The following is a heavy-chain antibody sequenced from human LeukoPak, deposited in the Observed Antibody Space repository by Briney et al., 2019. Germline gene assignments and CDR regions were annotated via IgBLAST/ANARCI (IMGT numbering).Heavy chain of an antibody. V-gene: IGHV4-38-2*02. Sequence: SETLSLTCTVSGYSISSGYYWGWIRQPPGKGLEWIGSIYHSGSTYYNPSLKSRVTISVDTSKNQFSLKLSSVTAADTAVYYCARGKYVLLNYFDYWGQGTLVTVSS. CDR2: IYHSGST. D-gene: IGHD3-10*01. J-gene: IGHJ4*02. CDR3: ARGKYVLLNYFDY. CDR1: GYSISSGYY.